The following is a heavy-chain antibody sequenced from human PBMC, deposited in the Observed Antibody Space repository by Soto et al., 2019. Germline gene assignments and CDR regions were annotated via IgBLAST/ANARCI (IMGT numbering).Heavy chain of an antibody. CDR1: VDSISSYY. D-gene: IGHD2-8*01. Sequence: QVQLQESGPGLVKPSETLSLTCTVSVDSISSYYWSWIRQTAGKGLEWIGRIYPSGSANYNPSFKSRVTMSVETPKTQLSLKLSSVTAADTAVYYCARDRGRYCPTSSCPKGSSYGVDVWGQGTTVTVSS. CDR3: ARDRGRYCPTSSCPKGSSYGVDV. J-gene: IGHJ6*02. CDR2: IYPSGSA. V-gene: IGHV4-4*07.